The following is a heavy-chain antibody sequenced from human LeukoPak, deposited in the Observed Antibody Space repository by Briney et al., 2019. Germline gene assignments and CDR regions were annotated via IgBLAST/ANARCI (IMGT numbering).Heavy chain of an antibody. CDR1: GYTLTDLS. CDR2: FDPEDGET. V-gene: IGHV1-24*01. J-gene: IGHJ6*02. D-gene: IGHD3-10*01. Sequence: GASVKVSCKVSGYTLTDLSMHWVRQAPGEGLEWLGGFDPEDGETIYAQKFQGRVTLAEDTSTDTAYMELSSLRSEDTAAYYCATDIPRRVRGVVYSSFGMDVWGQGTTVTVSS. CDR3: ATDIPRRVRGVVYSSFGMDV.